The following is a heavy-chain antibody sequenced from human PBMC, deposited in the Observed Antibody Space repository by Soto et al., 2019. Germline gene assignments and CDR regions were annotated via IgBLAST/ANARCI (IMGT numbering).Heavy chain of an antibody. D-gene: IGHD3-3*01. CDR2: ISSDSRTI. J-gene: IGHJ6*02. Sequence: GRSLRLSCVASGFSLSDHAVNWVRQAPGKGLEWVSFISSDSRTIYYADSVEGRFTVSRDNARNSVSLQMDSLRDEDAAVYYCARIKLVEWFFINVDVYDMDVWGQGTPVTVSS. V-gene: IGHV3-48*02. CDR3: ARIKLVEWFFINVDVYDMDV. CDR1: GFSLSDHA.